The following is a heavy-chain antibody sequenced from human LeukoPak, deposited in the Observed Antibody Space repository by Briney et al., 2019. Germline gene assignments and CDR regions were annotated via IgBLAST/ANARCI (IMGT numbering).Heavy chain of an antibody. CDR2: FDPKEGER. CDR3: TTREIVVEPAQTSMVRGVLWRSDF. D-gene: IGHD3-10*01. Sequence: ASVKVSCKVSGDTLTELSMHWVRQAPGKGLERMGGFDPKEGERVYAQNFQGRFTMTEDTSSGTAYMELNSLGSEDTAVYYCTTREIVVEPAQTSMVRGVLWRSDFWGHGTLVTVSS. J-gene: IGHJ4*01. V-gene: IGHV1-24*01. CDR1: GDTLTELS.